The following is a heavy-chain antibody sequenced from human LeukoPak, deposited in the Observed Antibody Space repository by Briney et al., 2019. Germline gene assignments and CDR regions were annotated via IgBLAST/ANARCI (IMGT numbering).Heavy chain of an antibody. V-gene: IGHV1-69*13. CDR3: ARSFVTASTDAFDI. CDR1: GGTFSSYA. D-gene: IGHD5-18*01. J-gene: IGHJ3*02. Sequence: GASVKVSCTASGGTFSSYAISWVRQAPGQGLEWMGGIIPIFGTANYAQKFQGRVTITADESTSTAYMELSSLRSEDTAVYYCARSFVTASTDAFDIWGQGTMVTVSS. CDR2: IIPIFGTA.